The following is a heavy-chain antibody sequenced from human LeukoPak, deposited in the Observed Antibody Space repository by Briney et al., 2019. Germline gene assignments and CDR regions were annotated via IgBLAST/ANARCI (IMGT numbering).Heavy chain of an antibody. Sequence: PGGSLRLSCAASGFPFSSYNMNWVRQAPGKGLEWVSSISSRSNNRYYADSVKGRFTISRDSAKNSLYLQMNSLRAEDTAVYYCEKDLDYWGQGTLVTVSS. V-gene: IGHV3-21*01. CDR2: ISSRSNNR. J-gene: IGHJ4*02. CDR3: EKDLDY. CDR1: GFPFSSYN.